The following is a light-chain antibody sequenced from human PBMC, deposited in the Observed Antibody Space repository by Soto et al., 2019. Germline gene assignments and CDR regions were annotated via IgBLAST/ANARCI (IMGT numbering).Light chain of an antibody. CDR1: QGISSA. CDR2: DAS. J-gene: IGKJ3*01. CDR3: QQFNSDPRT. Sequence: AIQLTQSPSSLSASVGDRVTITCRASQGISSALAWYQQKPGQAPKLLIYDASSLESGVPSRFSSSGSGTGFTLTISSLQPEDFATYYCQQFNSDPRTFGPGTKVDIK. V-gene: IGKV1-13*02.